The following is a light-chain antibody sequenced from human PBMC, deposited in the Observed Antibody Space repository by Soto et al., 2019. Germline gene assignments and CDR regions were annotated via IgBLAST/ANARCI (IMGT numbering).Light chain of an antibody. CDR2: EVS. CDR1: SSDVGGYNF. CDR3: SSHAGSNHFYV. J-gene: IGLJ1*01. Sequence: QSVLTQPPSASGSPGQSVTISCSGTSSDVGGYNFVSWYQQQHPGKAPKLMIYEVSQRPSGVPDRFSGSKSGNTAYLTVSGLQAEDEADYYCSSHAGSNHFYVFGTGTKLTVL. V-gene: IGLV2-8*01.